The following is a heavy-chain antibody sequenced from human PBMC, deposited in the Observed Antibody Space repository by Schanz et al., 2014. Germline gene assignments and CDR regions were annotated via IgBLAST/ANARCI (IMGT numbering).Heavy chain of an antibody. CDR1: GFTFSTYA. Sequence: EVQLVESGGGLVKPGGSLRLSCAASGFTFSTYAMNWVRQAPGKGLEWVANIKQDESERSYVDSVKGRFTLSRDNAKKTMDLQMNSLRVEDTAVYYCARDPNSVNEIDYWGQGTLVTVSS. D-gene: IGHD5-12*01. CDR2: IKQDESER. V-gene: IGHV3-7*03. CDR3: ARDPNSVNEIDY. J-gene: IGHJ4*02.